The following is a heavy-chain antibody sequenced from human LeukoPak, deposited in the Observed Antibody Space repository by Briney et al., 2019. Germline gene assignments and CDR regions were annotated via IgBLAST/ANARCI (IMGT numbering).Heavy chain of an antibody. Sequence: PSETLSLTCTVSGGSISSGSYYWSWIRQPAGKGLEWIGRIYTSGSTNYNPSLKSRVTISVDTSKNQFSLELSSVTAADTAVYYCARQYRDGGFYYGYYFDYWGQGTLVTVSS. D-gene: IGHD3-22*01. J-gene: IGHJ4*02. CDR3: ARQYRDGGFYYGYYFDY. CDR2: IYTSGST. V-gene: IGHV4-61*02. CDR1: GGSISSGSYY.